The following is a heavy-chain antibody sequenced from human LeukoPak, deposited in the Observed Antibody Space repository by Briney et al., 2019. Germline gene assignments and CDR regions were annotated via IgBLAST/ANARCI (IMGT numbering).Heavy chain of an antibody. Sequence: GESLKISCKGSGYSFINYWIGWLRQMPGKGLEWMGIIYPGDSDTRYSPSFQGQVTISADKSISTAYLQWSSLKASDTAMYYCASAVRAQGAFDIWGQGTMVTVSS. J-gene: IGHJ3*02. CDR3: ASAVRAQGAFDI. CDR2: IYPGDSDT. V-gene: IGHV5-51*01. CDR1: GYSFINYW. D-gene: IGHD1-1*01.